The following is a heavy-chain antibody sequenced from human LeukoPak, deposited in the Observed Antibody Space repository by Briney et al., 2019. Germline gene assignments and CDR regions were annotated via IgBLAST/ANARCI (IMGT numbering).Heavy chain of an antibody. CDR1: GFNFYDYT. D-gene: IGHD6-13*01. CDR2: INWDGGST. J-gene: IGHJ4*01. Sequence: GRSLRLSCAASGFNFYDYTMHWVRQIPGKSLEWVSLINWDGGSTFYADSVKGRFTISRDTRKNFLYLQMISLRTEDTALYYCAKDLGKVIAAAGTSGFDSWGRGTLVTVSS. CDR3: AKDLGKVIAAAGTSGFDS. V-gene: IGHV3-43*01.